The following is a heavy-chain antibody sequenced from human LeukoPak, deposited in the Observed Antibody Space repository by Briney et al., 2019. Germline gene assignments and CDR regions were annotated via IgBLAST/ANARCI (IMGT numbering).Heavy chain of an antibody. J-gene: IGHJ4*02. D-gene: IGHD6-13*01. CDR3: ASGGLSSSWYLHY. CDR1: GFTFSSYA. CDR2: ISYDGGNK. V-gene: IGHV3-30-3*01. Sequence: GGSLRLSCAASGFTFSSYAMHWVRQAPGKGLEWVAVISYDGGNKYYANSVKGRFTISRDNSKNTVYLQMNSLRAEDTALYYCASGGLSSSWYLHYWGQGTLVTVSS.